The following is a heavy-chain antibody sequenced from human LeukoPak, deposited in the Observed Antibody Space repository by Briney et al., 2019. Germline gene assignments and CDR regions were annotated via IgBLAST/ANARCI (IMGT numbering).Heavy chain of an antibody. J-gene: IGHJ4*02. CDR3: ARDPFGSGRDY. D-gene: IGHD3-10*01. CDR1: GGSISSGSYY. CDR2: IYTSGST. V-gene: IGHV4-61*02. Sequence: SETLSLTCTVSGGSISSGSYYWSWIRQPAGKGLEWIGRIYTSGSTNYNPSLKSRVTISVDTSKNQFSLKLSSVTAADTAVYYCARDPFGSGRDYWGQGTLVTVSS.